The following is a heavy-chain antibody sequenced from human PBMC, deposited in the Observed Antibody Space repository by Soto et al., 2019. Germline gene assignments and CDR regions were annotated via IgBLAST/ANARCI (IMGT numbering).Heavy chain of an antibody. CDR3: ARNGRATYYYDSSGYYTHYFDY. CDR2: IYYSGST. D-gene: IGHD3-22*01. J-gene: IGHJ4*02. V-gene: IGHV4-31*03. Sequence: SETLSLTCTVSGGSISSGGYYWSWIRQHPGKGLEWIGYIYYSGSTYYNPSLKSRVTISVDTSKNQFSLKLSSVTAADTAVYYCARNGRATYYYDSSGYYTHYFDYWGQGTLVTVSS. CDR1: GGSISSGGYY.